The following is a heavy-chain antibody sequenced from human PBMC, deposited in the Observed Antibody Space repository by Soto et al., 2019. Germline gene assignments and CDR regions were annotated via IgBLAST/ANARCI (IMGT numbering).Heavy chain of an antibody. CDR3: ARAVAGHWLNP. CDR2: IYYTGST. J-gene: IGHJ5*02. D-gene: IGHD6-19*01. Sequence: SETLSLTCTVSGASISSYYWTWIRQPPGKGLEWIGYIYYTGSTNYNPSLKGRVTISVDTSKNQFSLKLSSVTAADTAIYYCARAVAGHWLNPWGQGTLVTVSS. CDR1: GASISSYY. V-gene: IGHV4-59*01.